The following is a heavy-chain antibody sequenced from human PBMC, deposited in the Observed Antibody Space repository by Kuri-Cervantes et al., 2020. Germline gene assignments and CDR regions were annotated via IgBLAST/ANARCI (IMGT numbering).Heavy chain of an antibody. CDR2: INHSGST. Sequence: GSLRLSCAVYGGSFSGYYWSWIRQPPGKGLEWIGEINHSGSTNYNPYLKSRVSISVDTSKNQLSLKLSSVTAADTAVYYCARARSGSGSYFTRFVMDIWGQGTTVTVSS. V-gene: IGHV4-34*01. CDR1: GGSFSGYY. J-gene: IGHJ6*02. CDR3: ARARSGSGSYFTRFVMDI. D-gene: IGHD3-10*01.